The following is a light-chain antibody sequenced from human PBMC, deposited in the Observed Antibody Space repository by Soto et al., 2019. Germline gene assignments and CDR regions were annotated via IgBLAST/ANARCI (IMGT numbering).Light chain of an antibody. CDR2: EVS. CDR3: SSFTSISTRV. V-gene: IGLV2-14*01. J-gene: IGLJ1*01. Sequence: QSALTQPASVSGSPGQSITISCTGTNSDVGLYNFLSWYQQHPGKAPKLMIYEVSNRPSGISNRFSGSKSGNTASLTISGLRADDEADYYCSSFTSISTRVFGTGTKLTVL. CDR1: NSDVGLYNF.